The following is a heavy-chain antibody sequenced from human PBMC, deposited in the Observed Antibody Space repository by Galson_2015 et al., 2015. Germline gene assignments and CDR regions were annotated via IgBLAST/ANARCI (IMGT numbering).Heavy chain of an antibody. CDR3: ASEYDSSGFRVSH. CDR2: IYSGGST. Sequence: SLRLSCAASGFTVSSNYVSWVRQAPGKGLEWVSVIYSGGSTYYADSVKGRFTISRDNSKNTLYLQMNSLRAEDTAVYYCASEYDSSGFRVSHWGQGTLVTVSS. V-gene: IGHV3-53*01. J-gene: IGHJ4*02. CDR1: GFTVSSNY. D-gene: IGHD3-22*01.